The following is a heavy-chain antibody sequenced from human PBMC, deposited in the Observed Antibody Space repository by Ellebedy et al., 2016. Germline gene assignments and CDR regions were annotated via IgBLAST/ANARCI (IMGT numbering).Heavy chain of an antibody. CDR2: MNPNSGNT. V-gene: IGHV1-8*01. CDR1: GYTFTSYD. D-gene: IGHD3-22*01. CDR3: ARDKLYYYDSSGYYVDAFDI. J-gene: IGHJ3*02. Sequence: ASVKVSXXASGYTFTSYDINWVRQATGQGLEWMGWMNPNSGNTGYAQKFQGRVTMTRNTSISTAYMELSSLRSEDTAVYYCARDKLYYYDSSGYYVDAFDIWGQGTRVTVSS.